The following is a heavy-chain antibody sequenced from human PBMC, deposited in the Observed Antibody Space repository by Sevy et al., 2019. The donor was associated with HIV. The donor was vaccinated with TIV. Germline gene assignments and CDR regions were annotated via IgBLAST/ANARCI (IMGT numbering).Heavy chain of an antibody. CDR2: LYYSGST. D-gene: IGHD3-10*01. V-gene: IGHV4-31*03. J-gene: IGHJ6*03. CDR1: GGSISRNNYN. Sequence: SETLSLTCTVSGGSISRNNYNWTWIRQHPGKGLEWIGYLYYSGSTYYNPSLKSRVIISVDTSKNQFSLNLSSVTAADTALYNCARRAWFGDSRGSSYYYYSYMDVWGKGTTVTVSS. CDR3: ARRAWFGDSRGSSYYYYSYMDV.